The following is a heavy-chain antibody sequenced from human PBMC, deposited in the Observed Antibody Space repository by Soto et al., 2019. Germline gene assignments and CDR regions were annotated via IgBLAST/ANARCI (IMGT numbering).Heavy chain of an antibody. CDR1: GDSFTSYW. J-gene: IGHJ1*01. V-gene: IGHV5-51*01. CDR3: ARVGATWYGYFHH. CDR2: IYPGDSDT. D-gene: IGHD6-13*01. Sequence: GESLKISCKGSGDSFTSYWIGWVRQMPGKSLEWMGIIYPGDSDTRYSPSFQGQVTISADNSISTAYLQWSSLKASDSAIYYCARVGATWYGYFHHWGQGTLVTVSS.